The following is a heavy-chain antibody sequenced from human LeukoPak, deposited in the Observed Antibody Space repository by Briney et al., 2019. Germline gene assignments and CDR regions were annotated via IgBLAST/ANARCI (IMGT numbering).Heavy chain of an antibody. V-gene: IGHV3-20*04. CDR1: GFTFDDYG. D-gene: IGHD6-19*01. J-gene: IGHJ4*02. CDR3: ARAPYSSGWYDY. CDR2: INWNGGST. Sequence: AGGSLRLSCAASGFTFDDYGMSWVRQAPGKGLEWVSGINWNGGSTGYADSVKGRFTISRDNAKNSLYLQMNSLRAEDSALYYCARAPYSSGWYDYWGQGTLVTVSS.